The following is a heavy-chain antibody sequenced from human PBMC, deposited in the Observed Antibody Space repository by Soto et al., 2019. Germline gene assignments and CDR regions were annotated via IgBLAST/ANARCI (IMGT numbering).Heavy chain of an antibody. CDR2: ISGYNGNT. D-gene: IGHD5-18*01. J-gene: IGHJ4*02. Sequence: GASVKVSCKASGYNFTSYGISWVRQAPGQGLEWMGWISGYNGNTDHAQNLQGRVTMTTDTSTSTAYMDLRSLRSDDTAVYYCARDFGYSYGSLDYWGQGTLVTVSS. V-gene: IGHV1-18*01. CDR3: ARDFGYSYGSLDY. CDR1: GYNFTSYG.